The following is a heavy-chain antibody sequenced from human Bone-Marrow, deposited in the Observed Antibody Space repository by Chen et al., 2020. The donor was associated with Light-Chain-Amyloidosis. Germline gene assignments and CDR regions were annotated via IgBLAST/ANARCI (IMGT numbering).Heavy chain of an antibody. CDR3: ARDRWYHSSGYYRY. Sequence: EVQLVESGGGLVKPGGSLRLSCAASGFPFSSYSMNWVRQAPGKGLEWVSSISSSSSYIYYADSVKGRFTISRDNAKNSLYLQMNSLRAEDTAVYYCARDRWYHSSGYYRYWGQGTLVTVSS. CDR1: GFPFSSYS. CDR2: ISSSSSYI. J-gene: IGHJ4*02. D-gene: IGHD3-22*01. V-gene: IGHV3-21*01.